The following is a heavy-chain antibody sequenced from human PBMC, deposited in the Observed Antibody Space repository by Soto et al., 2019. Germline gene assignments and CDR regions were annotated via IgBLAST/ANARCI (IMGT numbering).Heavy chain of an antibody. Sequence: QVQLVESGGGVVQPGRSLRLSCAASGFTFSSYGMHWVRQAPGKGLEWVAVISYDGSNKYYADSVKGRFTISRDNSKNTLYLQMNSLRAEDTAVYYCAKVIMGAPEGYYYGMDVWGQGTTVTVSS. CDR1: GFTFSSYG. V-gene: IGHV3-30*18. D-gene: IGHD1-26*01. CDR3: AKVIMGAPEGYYYGMDV. J-gene: IGHJ6*02. CDR2: ISYDGSNK.